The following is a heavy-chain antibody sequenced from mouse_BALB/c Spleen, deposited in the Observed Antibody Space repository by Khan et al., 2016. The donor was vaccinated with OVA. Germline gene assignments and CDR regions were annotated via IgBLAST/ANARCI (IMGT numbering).Heavy chain of an antibody. CDR1: GFTFSPYS. CDR2: ISSDGDYT. J-gene: IGHJ3*01. D-gene: IGHD4-1*01. Sequence: MQLEESGGDLVKSGGSLKLSCAASGFTFSPYSMSWVRQTPDKRLEWVATISSDGDYTYYPDSVKGRFNISRDNAKNTLYLQMSSLKSEDTAIYYCATHVTGSFAYWGQGTLVTVSA. CDR3: ATHVTGSFAY. V-gene: IGHV5-6*01.